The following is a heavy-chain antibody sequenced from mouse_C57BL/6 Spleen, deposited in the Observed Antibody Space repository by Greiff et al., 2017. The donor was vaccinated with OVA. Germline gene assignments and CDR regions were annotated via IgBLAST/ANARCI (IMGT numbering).Heavy chain of an antibody. V-gene: IGHV1-72*01. J-gene: IGHJ1*03. CDR1: GYTFTSYW. CDR3: ANYYGSSYWYFDV. CDR2: IDPNSGGT. D-gene: IGHD1-1*01. Sequence: VQLQQPGAELVKPGASVKLSCKASGYTFTSYWMHWVKQRPGRGLEWIGRIDPNSGGTKYNEKFKSKATLTVDKPSSTAYMQLRSLTSEDSAVYYCANYYGSSYWYFDVWGTGTTVTVSS.